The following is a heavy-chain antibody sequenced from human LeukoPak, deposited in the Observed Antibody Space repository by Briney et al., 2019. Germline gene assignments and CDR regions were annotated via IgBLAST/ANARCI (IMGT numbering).Heavy chain of an antibody. CDR2: ISYDGSNK. CDR3: ARGSWYDILTGSNVQYYFDY. V-gene: IGHV3-30-3*01. J-gene: IGHJ4*02. Sequence: GGSLRLSCAASGFTFSSYAMHWVRQAPGKGLEWVAVISYDGSNKYYADSVKGRFTISRDNSKNTLYLQMNSLRAEDTAVYYCARGSWYDILTGSNVQYYFDYWGQGTLVTVSS. CDR1: GFTFSSYA. D-gene: IGHD3-9*01.